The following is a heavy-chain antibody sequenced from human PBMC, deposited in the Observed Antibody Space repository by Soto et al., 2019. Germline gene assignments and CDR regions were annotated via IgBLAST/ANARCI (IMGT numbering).Heavy chain of an antibody. CDR1: GFTFSSYA. CDR2: ISYDGSNK. J-gene: IGHJ6*02. Sequence: QVQLVESGGGVVQPGRSLRLSCAASGFTFSSYAMHWVRQAPGKGLEWVAVISYDGSNKYYADSVKGRFTISRDNSKNTLYLQMNSLGAEDTAVYYCARNGDYMVAYYYGMDVWGQGTTVTVSS. CDR3: ARNGDYMVAYYYGMDV. D-gene: IGHD4-17*01. V-gene: IGHV3-30-3*01.